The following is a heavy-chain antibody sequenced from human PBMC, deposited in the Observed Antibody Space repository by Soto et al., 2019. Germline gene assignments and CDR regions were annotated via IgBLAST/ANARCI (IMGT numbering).Heavy chain of an antibody. CDR3: ARHALNILTGYFTYYFDY. CDR2: IYYSGGT. D-gene: IGHD3-9*01. V-gene: IGHV4-59*08. Sequence: SETLSLTCTVSGGSISSYYWSWIRQPPGKGLEWIGYIYYSGGTNYNPSLKSRVTISVDTSKNQFSLKLSSVTAADTAVYYCARHALNILTGYFTYYFDYWGQGTLVTVSS. CDR1: GGSISSYY. J-gene: IGHJ4*02.